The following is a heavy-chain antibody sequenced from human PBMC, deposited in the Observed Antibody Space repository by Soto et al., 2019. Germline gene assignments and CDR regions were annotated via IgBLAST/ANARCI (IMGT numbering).Heavy chain of an antibody. Sequence: QVQLVQSGAEVKKPGSSVKVSCKASGGTFSSYAISWVRQAPGQGLEWMGGIIPIFGTANYAQKFQGRVTSTADESTSTAYMELSSLRSEDTAGYYCAREDYYDSSGYYAYGYWGQGTLVTVSS. CDR2: IIPIFGTA. CDR1: GGTFSSYA. J-gene: IGHJ4*02. D-gene: IGHD3-22*01. CDR3: AREDYYDSSGYYAYGY. V-gene: IGHV1-69*12.